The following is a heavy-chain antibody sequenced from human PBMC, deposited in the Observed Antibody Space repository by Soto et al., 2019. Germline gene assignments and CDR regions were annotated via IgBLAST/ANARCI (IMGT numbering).Heavy chain of an antibody. D-gene: IGHD6-13*01. V-gene: IGHV4-61*01. CDR3: ARYPITRAGIRHEYYFDY. J-gene: IGHJ4*02. Sequence: SETLSLTCTVSGGSVSSGSYYWSWIRQPPGKGLEWIGYIYYSGSTNYNPSLKSRVTISVDTSKNQFSLKLSSVTAADTAVYYCARYPITRAGIRHEYYFDYWGQGTLVTVSS. CDR1: GGSVSSGSYY. CDR2: IYYSGST.